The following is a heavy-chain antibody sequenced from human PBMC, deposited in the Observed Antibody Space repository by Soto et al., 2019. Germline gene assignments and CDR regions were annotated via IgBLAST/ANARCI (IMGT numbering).Heavy chain of an antibody. Sequence: EVQLVESGGGLVKPGGSLRLSCAASGFTFSSYSMNWVRQAPGKGLEWVSSISSSSSYIYYADSVKGRFTISRDNAKNSVYLQMNSLRAEDTAVYYCARDYYDSSGYYGDAFDIWGQGTMVTVSS. D-gene: IGHD3-22*01. J-gene: IGHJ3*02. V-gene: IGHV3-21*01. CDR2: ISSSSSYI. CDR1: GFTFSSYS. CDR3: ARDYYDSSGYYGDAFDI.